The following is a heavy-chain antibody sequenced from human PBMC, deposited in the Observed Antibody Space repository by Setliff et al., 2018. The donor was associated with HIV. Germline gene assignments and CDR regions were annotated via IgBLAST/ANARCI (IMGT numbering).Heavy chain of an antibody. CDR2: ISSSGGST. V-gene: IGHV3-23*01. Sequence: GESLKISCAASGFTFSNYWMSWVRQAPGKGLGWVSGISSSGGSTYYADSVKGRFTIPRDNSKNTLYLQMNSLRAEDTAVYYCAKPPRPSSWPQYYFDYWGQGTLVTVSS. J-gene: IGHJ4*02. D-gene: IGHD6-13*01. CDR3: AKPPRPSSWPQYYFDY. CDR1: GFTFSNYW.